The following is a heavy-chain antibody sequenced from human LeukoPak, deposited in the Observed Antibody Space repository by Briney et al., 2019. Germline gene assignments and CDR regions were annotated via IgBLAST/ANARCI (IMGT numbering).Heavy chain of an antibody. J-gene: IGHJ6*02. D-gene: IGHD3-10*01. Sequence: PGGSLRLSCAASGFTFSSYWMSWVRQAPGKGLEWVANIKQDGSEKYYVDSVKGRFTISRDNAKNSLYLQMNSLRAEDTAVYYCARKVRSGSYLNYYYYGMDVWGQGTTVTVSS. CDR2: IKQDGSEK. V-gene: IGHV3-7*01. CDR3: ARKVRSGSYLNYYYYGMDV. CDR1: GFTFSSYW.